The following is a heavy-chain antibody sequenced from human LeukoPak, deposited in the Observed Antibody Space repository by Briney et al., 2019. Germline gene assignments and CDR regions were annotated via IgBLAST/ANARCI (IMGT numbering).Heavy chain of an antibody. D-gene: IGHD1-14*01. CDR2: IKQDGSEK. J-gene: IGHJ4*02. V-gene: IGHV3-7*01. CDR3: ARQPNPDFDY. Sequence: PGGSLRLSCVASGFTFSSYWMSWVRQAPGKGLEWVANIKQDGSEKYYVDSVKGRFTISRDNAKNSLYLQMSSLRAEDTAVYYCARQPNPDFDYWGQGTLVTVSS. CDR1: GFTFSSYW.